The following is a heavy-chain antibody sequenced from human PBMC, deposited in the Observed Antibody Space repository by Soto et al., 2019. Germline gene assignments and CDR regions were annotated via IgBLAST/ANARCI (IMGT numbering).Heavy chain of an antibody. J-gene: IGHJ4*02. CDR3: ARAYFYDSSGCLDY. CDR1: GFTFSSYA. V-gene: IGHV3-30-3*01. Sequence: QVQLVESGGGVVQPGRSLRLSCAASGFTFSSYAMHWVRQAPGKGLEWVAVISYDGRNKYYADSVKGRFTISRDNSKNTLYLQMNSLRAEDTAVYYCARAYFYDSSGCLDYWGQGTLVTVSS. D-gene: IGHD3-22*01. CDR2: ISYDGRNK.